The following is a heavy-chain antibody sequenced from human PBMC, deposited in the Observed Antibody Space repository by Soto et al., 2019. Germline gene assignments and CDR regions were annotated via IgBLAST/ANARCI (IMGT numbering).Heavy chain of an antibody. CDR2: AYSDGHT. CDR1: GFTVSISY. D-gene: IGHD6-13*01. V-gene: IGHV3-66*01. Sequence: GGSLRLSCASSGFTVSISYMTLVRQVPGKGLEWVSIAYSDGHTWYTDSVKGRFTISRDNSKNTLYLQMNSLRAEDTAVYYCARVYSSWYSDYWGQGTLVTVSS. J-gene: IGHJ4*02. CDR3: ARVYSSWYSDY.